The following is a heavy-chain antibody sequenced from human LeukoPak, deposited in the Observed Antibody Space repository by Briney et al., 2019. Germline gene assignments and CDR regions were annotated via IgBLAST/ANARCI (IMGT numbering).Heavy chain of an antibody. V-gene: IGHV3-15*01. CDR2: IKSKTDGGTT. D-gene: IGHD2-2*01. CDR1: GFTFSNAW. Sequence: GGSLRLSCAASGFTFSNAWMSWVRQAPGKGLEWVGRIKSKTDGGTTDYAAPVKGRFTISRDDSKNTLYLQMNSLKTEDTAVYYCTTDSSLGYCSSASCPRGYFQHWGQGTLVTVSS. J-gene: IGHJ1*01. CDR3: TTDSSLGYCSSASCPRGYFQH.